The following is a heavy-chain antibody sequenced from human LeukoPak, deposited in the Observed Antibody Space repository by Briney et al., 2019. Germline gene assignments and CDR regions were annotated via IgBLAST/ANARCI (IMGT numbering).Heavy chain of an antibody. Sequence: SETLSLTCTVSGGSISSYYWSWIRQPPGKGLEWIGYIYYGGSTNYNPSLKSRVTISVDTSKNQFSLKLSSVTAADTAVYYCARLSYGSGSNFDYWGQGTLVTVSS. D-gene: IGHD3-10*01. J-gene: IGHJ4*02. CDR2: IYYGGST. V-gene: IGHV4-59*01. CDR1: GGSISSYY. CDR3: ARLSYGSGSNFDY.